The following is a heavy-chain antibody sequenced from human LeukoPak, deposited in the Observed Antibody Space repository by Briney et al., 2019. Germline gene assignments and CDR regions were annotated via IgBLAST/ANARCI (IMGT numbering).Heavy chain of an antibody. D-gene: IGHD2-8*02. CDR3: ATVPVAAKFEH. CDR1: GFTVSSDA. V-gene: IGHV3-30*09. J-gene: IGHJ1*01. Sequence: GGSLRLSCAASGFTVSSDAMHWVCEGPPKGQERVSFVRYDGGDKHYADSVNGGLAISRDNSKNSLYLQMNSLRTENTAVYYCATVPVAAKFEHWGQGPRTPVSS. CDR2: VRYDGGDK.